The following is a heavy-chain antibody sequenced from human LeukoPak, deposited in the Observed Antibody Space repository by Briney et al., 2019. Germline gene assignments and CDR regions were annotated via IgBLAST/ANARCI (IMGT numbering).Heavy chain of an antibody. V-gene: IGHV4-39*01. CDR3: ASVYSSGWYIEYFQH. Sequence: PAETLSLTCTVSGGSISSSSYYWGWIRQPPGEGLEWLGSIYYSGSTYYNPSLKSRVTISVDTSKNQFSLKLSSVTAADTAVYYCASVYSSGWYIEYFQHWGQGSLVTVSS. J-gene: IGHJ1*01. D-gene: IGHD6-19*01. CDR2: IYYSGST. CDR1: GGSISSSSYY.